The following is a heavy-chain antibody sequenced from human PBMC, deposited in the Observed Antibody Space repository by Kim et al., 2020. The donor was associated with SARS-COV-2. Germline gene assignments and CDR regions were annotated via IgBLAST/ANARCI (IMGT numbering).Heavy chain of an antibody. CDR3: ARDRWGTYDY. V-gene: IGHV3-23*01. J-gene: IGHJ4*02. D-gene: IGHD3-16*01. Sequence: STYDADSVKGRFTLTRDNAKNPLYLQMNSLSAEDTAVYYCARDRWGTYDYWGQGTLVTVSS. CDR2: ST.